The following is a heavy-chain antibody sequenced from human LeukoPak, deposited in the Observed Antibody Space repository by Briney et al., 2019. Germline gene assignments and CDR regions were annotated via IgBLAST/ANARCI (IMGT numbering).Heavy chain of an antibody. CDR2: IWYDGSNK. CDR3: ASAGPTH. CDR1: GFTFSSYA. V-gene: IGHV3-33*08. D-gene: IGHD4-17*01. Sequence: GGSLRLSCAASGFTFSSYAMSWVRQAPGKGLEWVAVIWYDGSNKYYADSVKGRFTISRDNSKNTLYLQMNSLRAEDTAVYYCASAGPTHWGQGTLVTVSS. J-gene: IGHJ4*02.